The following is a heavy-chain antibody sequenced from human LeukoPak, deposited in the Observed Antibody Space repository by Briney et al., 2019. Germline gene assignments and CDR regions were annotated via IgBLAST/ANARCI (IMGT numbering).Heavy chain of an antibody. CDR1: GYNLNTYH. V-gene: IGHV1-46*02. CDR3: ARDSADYGDYDY. Sequence: ASVKVSCKASGYNLNTYHMHWVRQAPGQGLDWMGIINPSGGSTSYAQKFQGRVTMTRDTSTSTVYMELSSLRSEDTAVYYCARDSADYGDYDYWGQGTLVTVSS. D-gene: IGHD4-17*01. CDR2: INPSGGST. J-gene: IGHJ4*02.